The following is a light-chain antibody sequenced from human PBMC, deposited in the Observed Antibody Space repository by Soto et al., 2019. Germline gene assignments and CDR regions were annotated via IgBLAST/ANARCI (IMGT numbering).Light chain of an antibody. J-gene: IGKJ5*01. CDR1: QGISNY. Sequence: DIQLTQSPSFLSASVGDRVTITCRASQGISNYLAWYHQKPGKAPNLLIYVASSLQSGVPSRFSGSGSGTEFTLTISSLQPEDLETYYCQKLFSFPPPFGQGTRLEIK. CDR2: VAS. CDR3: QKLFSFPPP. V-gene: IGKV1-9*01.